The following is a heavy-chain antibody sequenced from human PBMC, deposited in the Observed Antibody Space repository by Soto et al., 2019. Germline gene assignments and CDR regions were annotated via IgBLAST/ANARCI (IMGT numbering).Heavy chain of an antibody. D-gene: IGHD3-16*01. CDR3: AKGGFWVHYGMDV. CDR2: IDRSGEIA. Sequence: EVQLSESGGGLVQFGGSLRLSCAASGSSFSAYAINWVRQAPGKGLEWVSAIDRSGEIAYYADSVKGRFTIARDNAKNTLYLQMNSPRAEATAVYYCAKGGFWVHYGMDVWGPGTTVTVSS. CDR1: GSSFSAYA. J-gene: IGHJ6*02. V-gene: IGHV3-23*01.